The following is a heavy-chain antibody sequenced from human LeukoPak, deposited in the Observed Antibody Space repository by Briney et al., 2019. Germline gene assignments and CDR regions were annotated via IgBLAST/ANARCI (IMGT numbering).Heavy chain of an antibody. Sequence: PSETLSLTCTVSGGSINSNNYYWGWIRQPPRKGLEWIGSIYSSGSAYYNPSLKSRVTISVDTSKNQFSLRLSSVTAADTALYYCQSRYLEWLLEYWGQGTLVTVSS. J-gene: IGHJ4*02. D-gene: IGHD3-3*01. CDR2: IYSSGSA. CDR3: QSRYLEWLLEY. V-gene: IGHV4-39*01. CDR1: GGSINSNNYY.